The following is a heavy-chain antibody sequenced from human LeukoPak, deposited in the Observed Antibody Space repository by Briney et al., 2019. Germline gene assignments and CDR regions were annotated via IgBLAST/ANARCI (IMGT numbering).Heavy chain of an antibody. CDR3: ARGDWGSNFDY. CDR1: GFTCSSYN. Sequence: GGSLRLSCAASGFTCSSYNMDWVRQAPGKGLEWLSYISSTSSTIYYADSVKGRLTISRDNAKNSLYLHMNSLRGEDTAVYYCARGDWGSNFDYWGQGTLVTVSS. CDR2: ISSTSSTI. V-gene: IGHV3-48*01. J-gene: IGHJ4*02. D-gene: IGHD7-27*01.